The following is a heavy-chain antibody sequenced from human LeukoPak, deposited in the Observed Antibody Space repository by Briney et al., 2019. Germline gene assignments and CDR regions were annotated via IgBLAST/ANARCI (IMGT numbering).Heavy chain of an antibody. J-gene: IGHJ6*02. V-gene: IGHV3-11*01. CDR3: ARAVATDDYYGMDV. CDR1: GFTFSDYY. CDR2: ISSSGSTI. Sequence: GGSLRLSCAASGFTFSDYYISWIRQAPGKGLEWVSYISSSGSTIYYADSVKGRFTISRDNAKNSLYLQMNSLRAEDTAVYYCARAVATDDYYGMDVWGQGTTVTVSS. D-gene: IGHD5-12*01.